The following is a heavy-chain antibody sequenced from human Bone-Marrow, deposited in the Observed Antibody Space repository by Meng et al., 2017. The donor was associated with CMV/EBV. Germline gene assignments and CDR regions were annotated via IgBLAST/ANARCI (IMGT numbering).Heavy chain of an antibody. CDR3: ARDHQGITGTAGA. V-gene: IGHV4-59*01. D-gene: IGHD1-7*01. CDR1: GGSISSYY. J-gene: IGHJ5*02. CDR2: IYYSGST. Sequence: GSLRLSCTVSGGSISSYYWSWIRQPPGKGLEWIGYIYYSGSTNYNPSLKSPVTISVDTSKNQFSLKLSSVTAADTAVYYCARDHQGITGTAGAWGQGTLVTVSS.